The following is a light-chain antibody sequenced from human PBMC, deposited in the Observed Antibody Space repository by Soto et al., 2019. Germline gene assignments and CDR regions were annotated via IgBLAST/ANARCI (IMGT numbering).Light chain of an antibody. V-gene: IGLV2-8*01. CDR3: SSYADSSDV. Sequence: QSVLTQPPSASGSPGQSVAISCTGTSSDVGGYTYVSWYQRHPGKAPKLMIYEVNKRPSGVPDRFSGSKSGNTASLTVSGLQAEDEADYYCSSYADSSDVFGNGTKVTVL. J-gene: IGLJ1*01. CDR2: EVN. CDR1: SSDVGGYTY.